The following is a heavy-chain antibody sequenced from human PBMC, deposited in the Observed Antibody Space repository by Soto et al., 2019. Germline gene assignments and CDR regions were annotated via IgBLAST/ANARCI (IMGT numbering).Heavy chain of an antibody. CDR1: GFTFSSYG. CDR2: IWHDGSNK. CDR3: ARDNYYDYGMDV. Sequence: QVQLVESGGGVVQPGRSLRLSCAASGFTFSSYGMHWVRQAPGKGLAWVAVIWHDGSNKYYADSVKGRFTISRDNSKNTLYLQMNSLRAEDTAVYSCARDNYYDYGMDVWGQGTTVTVS. V-gene: IGHV3-33*01. J-gene: IGHJ6*02.